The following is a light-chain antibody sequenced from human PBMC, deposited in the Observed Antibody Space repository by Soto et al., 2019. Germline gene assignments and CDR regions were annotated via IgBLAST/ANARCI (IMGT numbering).Light chain of an antibody. Sequence: DIQITQYPSTLSGSVGDRVTITCRASQTISSWLAWYQQKPVKAPKLLIYKASTLKSGVPPRFSGSGSGTEFTLTISSLQPDDFATYYCQQSNSYSPLTVGGGTKVDIK. CDR1: QTISSW. CDR3: QQSNSYSPLT. J-gene: IGKJ4*01. CDR2: KAS. V-gene: IGKV1-5*03.